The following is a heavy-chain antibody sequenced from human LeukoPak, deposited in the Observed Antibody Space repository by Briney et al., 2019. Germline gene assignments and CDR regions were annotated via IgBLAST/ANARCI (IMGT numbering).Heavy chain of an antibody. J-gene: IGHJ4*02. CDR2: NNPNSGGT. Sequence: ASVKVSCKASGYTFTGYYMHWVRQAPGQGLEWMGWNNPNSGGTNYAQRFQGRVTMTRDTSISTAYMELSRLRSDDTAVYYCARAYYESSAYRHAVYFDYWGQGTLVTVSS. CDR1: GYTFTGYY. V-gene: IGHV1-2*02. D-gene: IGHD3-22*01. CDR3: ARAYYESSAYRHAVYFDY.